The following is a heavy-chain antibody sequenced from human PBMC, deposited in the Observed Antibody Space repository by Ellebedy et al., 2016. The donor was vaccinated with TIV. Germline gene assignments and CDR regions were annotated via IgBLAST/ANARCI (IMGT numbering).Heavy chain of an antibody. CDR2: ISYDGSNK. CDR3: ARDGGYSYGYWRGVRTPSFDY. CDR1: GGSFSGYY. D-gene: IGHD5-18*01. J-gene: IGHJ4*02. V-gene: IGHV3-30-3*01. Sequence: GGSLRLSXAVYGGSFSGYYWSWIRQAPGKGLEWVAVISYDGSNKYYADSVKGRFTISRDNSKNTLYLQMNSLRAEDTAVYYCARDGGYSYGYWRGVRTPSFDYWGQGTLVTVSS.